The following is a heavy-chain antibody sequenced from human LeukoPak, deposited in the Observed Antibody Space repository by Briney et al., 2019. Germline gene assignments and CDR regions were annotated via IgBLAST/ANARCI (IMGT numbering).Heavy chain of an antibody. CDR2: IKQDGTEK. D-gene: IGHD6-6*01. J-gene: IGHJ4*02. Sequence: RGSLRLSCAASGFTFSSYEMNWVRQAPGKGLEWVANIKQDGTEKYYVDSVKGRFTISRDNAKNSLFLQMNSLRVEDTAVYYCAKGRRSGSSSYFDHWGQGILVTVSS. CDR1: GFTFSSYE. CDR3: AKGRRSGSSSYFDH. V-gene: IGHV3-7*01.